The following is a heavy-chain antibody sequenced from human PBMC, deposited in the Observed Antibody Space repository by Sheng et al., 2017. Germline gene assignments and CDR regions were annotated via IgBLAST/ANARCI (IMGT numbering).Heavy chain of an antibody. D-gene: IGHD4-17*01. Sequence: QVQLVESGGGLVKPGGSLRLSCAASGFTFSDSYMTWVRQAPGKGLEWVSYISSSGSIIHYADSVKGRFTISRDNAKNSLYLQLNSLRDEDMAVYYCARDLTVTTNVYDSWGQGTLVTVSS. J-gene: IGHJ4*02. CDR3: ARDLTVTTNVYDS. V-gene: IGHV3-11*04. CDR2: ISSSGSII. CDR1: GFTFSDSY.